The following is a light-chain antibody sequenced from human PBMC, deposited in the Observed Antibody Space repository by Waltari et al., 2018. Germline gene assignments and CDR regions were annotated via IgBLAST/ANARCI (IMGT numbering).Light chain of an antibody. CDR2: EVA. CDR3: CSYAASSTWV. J-gene: IGLJ3*02. V-gene: IGLV2-23*02. Sequence: QSALTQPASVSGSPGQSITISCTGTSSDVGDYNLVSWYQQHPGKAPKLMIYEVAPRPSGVSNRFSGSKSGNTASLTISGLQAEDEADYYCCSYAASSTWVFGGGTKLTVL. CDR1: SSDVGDYNL.